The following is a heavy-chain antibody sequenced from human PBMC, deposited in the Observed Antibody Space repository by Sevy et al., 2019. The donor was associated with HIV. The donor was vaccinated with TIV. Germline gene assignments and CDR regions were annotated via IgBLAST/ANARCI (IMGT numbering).Heavy chain of an antibody. CDR1: GFTFRTSG. CDR3: AKDYSAGITMVRGAYRARGDYFDY. D-gene: IGHD3-10*01. Sequence: GGSLRLSCVTSGFTFRTSGMHWVRQSPGKGLEWVAVISYDEAHKNYADSVKGRFSISKDNSKNTLYLHMSSLRTEDTAVYYCAKDYSAGITMVRGAYRARGDYFDYWGQGTQVTVSS. V-gene: IGHV3-30*18. J-gene: IGHJ4*02. CDR2: ISYDEAHK.